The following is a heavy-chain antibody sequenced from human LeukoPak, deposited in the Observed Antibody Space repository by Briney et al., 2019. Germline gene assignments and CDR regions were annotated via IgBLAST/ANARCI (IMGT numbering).Heavy chain of an antibody. D-gene: IGHD3-10*01. V-gene: IGHV4-4*09. Sequence: SETLSLTCTVSGGSISSYYWSWIRQPPGKGLEWIGYIYTSGSTNYNPSLKSRVTISVDTSKNEFSLKLSSVTAADTAVYYCAKANYGSVIHFDYWGQGTLVTVSS. CDR3: AKANYGSVIHFDY. CDR2: IYTSGST. CDR1: GGSISSYY. J-gene: IGHJ4*02.